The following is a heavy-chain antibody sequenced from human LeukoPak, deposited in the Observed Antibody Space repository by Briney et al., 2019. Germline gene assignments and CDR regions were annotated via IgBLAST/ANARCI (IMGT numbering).Heavy chain of an antibody. V-gene: IGHV4-59*04. CDR3: AGDQSNVAWSYW. Sequence: PSETLSLTCTVSGASISSHYWSWIRQPPGRGLEWIGYISYTGSTDYNPSLKGRVTMSIDTSKNQFSLSLNSVTATDAAVYFCAGDQSNVAWSYWWGQGTLVTVSS. CDR2: ISYTGST. CDR1: GASISSHY. D-gene: IGHD3-9*01. J-gene: IGHJ4*02.